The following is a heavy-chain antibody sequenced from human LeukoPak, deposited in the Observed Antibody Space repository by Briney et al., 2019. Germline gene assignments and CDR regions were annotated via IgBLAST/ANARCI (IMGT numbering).Heavy chain of an antibody. V-gene: IGHV3-9*01. CDR1: GFTFDDYA. CDR3: AKLCQAGGYSQDPYYGMDV. Sequence: GRSLRLSCAASGFTFDDYAMHWVRQAPGEGLEWVSGISWNSGSIGYADSVKGRFTISRDNAKNSLYLQMNSLRAEDTALYYCAKLCQAGGYSQDPYYGMDVWGQGTTVTVSS. D-gene: IGHD3-22*01. J-gene: IGHJ6*02. CDR2: ISWNSGSI.